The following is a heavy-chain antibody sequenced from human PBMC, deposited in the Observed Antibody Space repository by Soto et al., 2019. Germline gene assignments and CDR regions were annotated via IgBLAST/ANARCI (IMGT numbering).Heavy chain of an antibody. Sequence: QVQLQESGPGLVKPSETLSLTCTVSGGSISSYYWSWIRQPPGKGLEWIGYIYYSGSTNYNPSLKSRVTISVDTSKNQFSLKLSSVTAADTAVYYCARVVYGGPIDYWGQGTLVTVSS. V-gene: IGHV4-59*01. D-gene: IGHD4-17*01. CDR2: IYYSGST. CDR3: ARVVYGGPIDY. CDR1: GGSISSYY. J-gene: IGHJ4*02.